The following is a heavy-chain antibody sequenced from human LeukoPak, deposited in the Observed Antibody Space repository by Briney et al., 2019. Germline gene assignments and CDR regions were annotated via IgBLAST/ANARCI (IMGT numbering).Heavy chain of an antibody. J-gene: IGHJ5*02. CDR3: ARDPSSGYWYNWFDP. CDR1: GGSISSYY. CDR2: IYYSGST. V-gene: IGHV4-59*01. Sequence: SETLSLTCTVSGGSISSYYWSWIRQPPGKGLEWIGYIYYSGSTNYNPSLKGRVTISVDTSKNQFSLKLSSVTAADTAVYYCARDPSSGYWYNWFDPWGQGTLVTVSS. D-gene: IGHD3-22*01.